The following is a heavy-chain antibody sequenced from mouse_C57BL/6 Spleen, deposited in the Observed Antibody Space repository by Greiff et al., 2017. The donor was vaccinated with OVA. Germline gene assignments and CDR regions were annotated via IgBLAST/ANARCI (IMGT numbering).Heavy chain of an antibody. J-gene: IGHJ4*01. CDR1: GFNIKDYY. CDR2: IDPEDGDT. D-gene: IGHD2-3*01. Sequence: EVQLQQSGAELVRPGASVKLSCTASGFNIKDYYMHWVKQRPEQGLEWIGRIDPEDGDTEYAPKFQGKATMTADTSSNTAYLQLSSLTSEDTAVYYCTYDGYPYYYAMDYWGQGTSVTVSS. V-gene: IGHV14-1*01. CDR3: TYDGYPYYYAMDY.